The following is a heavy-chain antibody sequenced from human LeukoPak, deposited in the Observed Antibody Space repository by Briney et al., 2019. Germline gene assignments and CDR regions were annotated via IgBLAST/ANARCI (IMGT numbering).Heavy chain of an antibody. V-gene: IGHV1-46*01. D-gene: IGHD2-2*01. J-gene: IGHJ4*02. CDR3: ARDCSSTRCQGPVFDN. CDR2: IHPSGGNT. CDR1: GYTFTSNY. Sequence: GASVKVSCKASGYTFTSNYMHWVRQAPGQGLEWMGIIHPSGGNTNYAQKFQGRVAMTRDTSTSTVYMELSSLRSEDTAIYYCARDCSSTRCQGPVFDNWGQGTLATVPS.